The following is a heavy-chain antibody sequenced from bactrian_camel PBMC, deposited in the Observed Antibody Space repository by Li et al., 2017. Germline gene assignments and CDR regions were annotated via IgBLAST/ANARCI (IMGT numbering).Heavy chain of an antibody. Sequence: VQLVESGGGEVQPGGSLRLSCAASGFTFSSYAMYWVRQAPGKEREGVARITTVSGSTYRADSVKGRFTISRDTAKNVLYLEMNSLKPEDTGMYFCAAARRHFWNCKRPDGFGVWGQGTQVTVS. CDR1: GFTFSSYA. D-gene: IGHD7*01. J-gene: IGHJ6*01. V-gene: IGHV3S1*01. CDR3: AAARRHFWNCKRPDGFGV. CDR2: ITTVSGST.